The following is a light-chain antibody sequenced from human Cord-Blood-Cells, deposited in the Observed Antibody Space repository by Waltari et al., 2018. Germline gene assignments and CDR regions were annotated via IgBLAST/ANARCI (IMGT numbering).Light chain of an antibody. CDR2: AAY. Sequence: AIRMSQSPSSFSASTGDRVTITCRASQVISSYLAWYQQKPGKAPKLLIYAAYTLQSGVPSRFSGSGSGTDFTLTISCLQSEDFATYYCQQYYSYPWTFGQGTKVEIK. CDR3: QQYYSYPWT. CDR1: QVISSY. V-gene: IGKV1-8*01. J-gene: IGKJ1*01.